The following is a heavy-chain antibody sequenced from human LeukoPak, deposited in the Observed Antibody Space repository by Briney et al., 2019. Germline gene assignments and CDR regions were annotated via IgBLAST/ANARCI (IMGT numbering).Heavy chain of an antibody. CDR1: GGSISSNY. D-gene: IGHD2-21*02. Sequence: PSETLSLTCTVSGGSISSNYWSWIRQPPGKGLEWIGYIYYTGSTIYNPSLKGRVSVSLDTSKNQFFLRLSSVTAADTAVYYCARGDYYFDIWGQGTLVTVSS. V-gene: IGHV4-59*08. J-gene: IGHJ4*02. CDR3: ARGDYYFDI. CDR2: IYYTGST.